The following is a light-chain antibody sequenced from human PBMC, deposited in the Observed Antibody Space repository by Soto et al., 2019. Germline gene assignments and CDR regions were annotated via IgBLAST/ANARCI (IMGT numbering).Light chain of an antibody. CDR3: QQYNSYPWT. CDR1: QSISSW. Sequence: DIQMTQSPSTLSASVGDRVTITCRASQSISSWLAWYKQKPGKAPKLLIYKASSLDSGVPSRFSGSGSGTEFTLTISSLQTDDFATSYCQQYNSYPWTFGQGTKVDIK. V-gene: IGKV1-5*03. CDR2: KAS. J-gene: IGKJ1*01.